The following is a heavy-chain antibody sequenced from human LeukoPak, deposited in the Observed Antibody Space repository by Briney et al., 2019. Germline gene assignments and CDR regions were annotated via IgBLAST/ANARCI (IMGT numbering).Heavy chain of an antibody. J-gene: IGHJ3*02. Sequence: ASVKVSCKASGYTFTGYYMHWVRQAPGQGLEWMGIINPSGGSTSYAQKFQGRVTMTRDTSTSTVYMELSSLRSEDTAVYYCAIGEMATNAFDIWGQGTMVTVSS. V-gene: IGHV1-46*01. CDR1: GYTFTGYY. D-gene: IGHD5-24*01. CDR3: AIGEMATNAFDI. CDR2: INPSGGST.